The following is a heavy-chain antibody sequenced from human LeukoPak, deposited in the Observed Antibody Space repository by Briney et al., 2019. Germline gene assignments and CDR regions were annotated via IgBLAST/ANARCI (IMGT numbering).Heavy chain of an antibody. CDR2: IYFIGTT. CDR3: ARELGWGSAGSWYFDL. V-gene: IGHV4-59*12. D-gene: IGHD7-27*01. CDR1: GGSTSSYY. J-gene: IGHJ2*01. Sequence: PSETLSLTCTVSGGSTSSYYWSGIRQPPGKGLEGIGYIYFIGTTQYNPSLESRVTVSLDTSKNQFSLKLTSVTAADTAVYYCARELGWGSAGSWYFDLWGRGTLVTVSS.